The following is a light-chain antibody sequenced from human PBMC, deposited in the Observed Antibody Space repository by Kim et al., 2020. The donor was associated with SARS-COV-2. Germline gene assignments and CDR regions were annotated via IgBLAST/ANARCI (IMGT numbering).Light chain of an antibody. J-gene: IGLJ2*01. CDR3: AAWDDSLNGLV. CDR1: SSNIGGRT. Sequence: GQRVTISCSGSSSNIGGRTVNWYQQLPGTAPKLLISKDNQRPSDVPDRFSGSRSGTSASLAISGLQSEDESDYYCAAWDDSLNGLVFGGGTQLTVL. CDR2: KDN. V-gene: IGLV1-44*01.